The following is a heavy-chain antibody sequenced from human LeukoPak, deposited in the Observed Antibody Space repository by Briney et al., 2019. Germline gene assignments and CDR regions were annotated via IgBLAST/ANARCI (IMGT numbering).Heavy chain of an antibody. J-gene: IGHJ3*02. CDR3: ARDQGTVTTPSDYAFDI. Sequence: GKSLRLSCAASGFTFSSYAMHWVRQAPGKGLEWVALISYDGSTKYYADSVKGRFTISRDNSKNTLYLQMNSLRAEDTAVYYCARDQGTVTTPSDYAFDIWGQGTMVTVSS. CDR1: GFTFSSYA. V-gene: IGHV3-30*14. D-gene: IGHD4-17*01. CDR2: ISYDGSTK.